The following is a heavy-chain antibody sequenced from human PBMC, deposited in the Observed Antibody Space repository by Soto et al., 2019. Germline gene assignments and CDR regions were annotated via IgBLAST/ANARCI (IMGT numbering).Heavy chain of an antibody. CDR2: IISVNDKT. Sequence: ASVKVSCKASGGTFSSYAISWVRQAPGQRLEWLGWIISVNDKTLYSPKFQGRLAITRDTSANTAYMDLYSLRSEDSAVYYCARGRRSCTGNNCYTDFDFWGQGSLVTVSS. D-gene: IGHD2-2*02. CDR3: ARGRRSCTGNNCYTDFDF. J-gene: IGHJ4*02. CDR1: GGTFSSYA. V-gene: IGHV1-3*01.